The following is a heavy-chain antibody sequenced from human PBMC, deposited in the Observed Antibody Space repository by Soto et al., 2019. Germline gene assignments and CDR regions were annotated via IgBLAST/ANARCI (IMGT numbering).Heavy chain of an antibody. V-gene: IGHV3-64*01. J-gene: IGHJ4*02. CDR3: ARDTKSGSYSLDY. D-gene: IGHD1-26*01. CDR2: ISSNGGST. Sequence: PGGSLRLSCAASGFTFSSYAMHWVRQAPGKGLEYVSAISSNGGSTYYANSVKGRFTISRDNSKNTLYLQMGSLRAEDMAVYYSARDTKSGSYSLDYWGQGTLVTVSS. CDR1: GFTFSSYA.